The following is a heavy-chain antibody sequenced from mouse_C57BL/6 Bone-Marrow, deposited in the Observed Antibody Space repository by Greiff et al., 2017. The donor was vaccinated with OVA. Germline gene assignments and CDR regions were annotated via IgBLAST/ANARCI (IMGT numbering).Heavy chain of an antibody. V-gene: IGHV2-2*01. Sequence: VKVVESGPGLVQPSQSLSITCTVSGFSLTSYGVHWVRQSPGKGLEWLGVIWSGGSTDYNAAFLSRLSISKDNSKSQVFFKMNSLQADDTAIYYCARNLGYYDYTWFAYWGQGTLVTVSA. CDR1: GFSLTSYG. CDR2: IWSGGST. CDR3: ARNLGYYDYTWFAY. J-gene: IGHJ3*01. D-gene: IGHD2-4*01.